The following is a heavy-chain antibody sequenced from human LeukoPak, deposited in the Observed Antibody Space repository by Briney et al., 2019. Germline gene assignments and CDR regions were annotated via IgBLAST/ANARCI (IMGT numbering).Heavy chain of an antibody. Sequence: ASVKVSCKASGYTFTGYYMHWVRQAPGQGLEWMGRINPNSGGTNYAQKFQGRVTMTRDTSISTAYMELSRLGSDYTAVYYCARGALYSSSRGWFDPWGEGTLLTVSP. CDR1: GYTFTGYY. V-gene: IGHV1-2*06. CDR2: INPNSGGT. CDR3: ARGALYSSSRGWFDP. J-gene: IGHJ5*02. D-gene: IGHD6-6*01.